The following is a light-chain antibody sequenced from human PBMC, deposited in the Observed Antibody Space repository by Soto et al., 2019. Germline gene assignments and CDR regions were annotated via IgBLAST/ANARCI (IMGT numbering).Light chain of an antibody. J-gene: IGKJ1*01. CDR3: MQASFWPWT. Sequence: DAVLTQSPVSLPVTLGQPASISCRSSQSLVFSNGGTYLNWFQQRPGQSPRRLIFKVSNRDSGVPDRFSGSGSGTDFTLKISRVEAEDVGVYYCMQASFWPWTFGQGTKVDIK. CDR2: KVS. CDR1: QSLVFSNGGTY. V-gene: IGKV2-30*01.